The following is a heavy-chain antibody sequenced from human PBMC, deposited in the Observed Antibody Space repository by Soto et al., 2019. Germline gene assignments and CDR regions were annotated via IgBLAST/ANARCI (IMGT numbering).Heavy chain of an antibody. J-gene: IGHJ3*02. Sequence: GESLKISCKASGYTFTSYDINWVRQATGQGLEWMGWMNPNSGNTGYAQKFQGRVTMTRNTSISTAYMELSSLRSEDTAVYYCARVNGYCSSTSCYDAFDIWGQGTMVTVSS. CDR3: ARVNGYCSSTSCYDAFDI. CDR2: MNPNSGNT. CDR1: GYTFTSYD. V-gene: IGHV1-8*01. D-gene: IGHD2-2*01.